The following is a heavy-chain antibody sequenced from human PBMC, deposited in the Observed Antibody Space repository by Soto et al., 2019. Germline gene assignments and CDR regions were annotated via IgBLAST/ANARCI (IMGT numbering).Heavy chain of an antibody. CDR2: IYYSGST. Sequence: SETLSLTCTVSGGSISSGGYYWSWIRQRPGKGLEWNGYIYYSGSTNYNPSLKSRVTISVDTSKNQFSLKLSSVTAADTAVYYCARASYYYGSGSRGWFDPWGQGTLVTVSS. CDR3: ARASYYYGSGSRGWFDP. J-gene: IGHJ5*02. CDR1: GGSISSGGYY. D-gene: IGHD3-10*01. V-gene: IGHV4-31*03.